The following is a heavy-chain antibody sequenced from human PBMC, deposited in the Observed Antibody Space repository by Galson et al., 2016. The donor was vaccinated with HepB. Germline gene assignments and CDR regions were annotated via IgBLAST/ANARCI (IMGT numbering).Heavy chain of an antibody. J-gene: IGHJ4*02. Sequence: SVKVSCKASGYSFTGYFLNWVRQAPGQGLEWMGWIGPGSGDTKYAQKFQGRVTITRDRSISTVTMELNRPRSDDTAVYYCARSTGLGSRIDYWGQGTQVTVSS. CDR3: ARSTGLGSRIDY. CDR2: IGPGSGDT. V-gene: IGHV1-2*02. D-gene: IGHD1-14*01. CDR1: GYSFTGYF.